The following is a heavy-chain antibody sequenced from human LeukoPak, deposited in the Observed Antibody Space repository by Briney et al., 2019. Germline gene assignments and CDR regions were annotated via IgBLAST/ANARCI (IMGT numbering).Heavy chain of an antibody. Sequence: ASVKVSCKASGYTFTSYYMHWVRQAPGQGLEWMGIINPSGGSTSYALKFQGRVTMTRDTSTSTVYMELSSLRSEDTAVYYCARDLGPLSGSGYCVYWGQGALVTVSS. V-gene: IGHV1-46*01. CDR2: INPSGGST. CDR3: ARDLGPLSGSGYCVY. J-gene: IGHJ4*02. D-gene: IGHD3-22*01. CDR1: GYTFTSYY.